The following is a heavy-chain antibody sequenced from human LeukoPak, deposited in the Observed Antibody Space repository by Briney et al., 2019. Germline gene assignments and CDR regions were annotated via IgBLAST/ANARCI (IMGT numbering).Heavy chain of an antibody. CDR1: GGSISSYY. J-gene: IGHJ5*02. Sequence: SETLFLTCTVSGGSISSYYWSWIRQPPGKGLEWIGYIYYSGSTNYNPSLKSRVTISVDTSKNQFSLKLSSVTAADTAVYYCARKLGSAFDPWGQGTLVTVSS. CDR3: ARKLGSAFDP. CDR2: IYYSGST. D-gene: IGHD6-25*01. V-gene: IGHV4-59*08.